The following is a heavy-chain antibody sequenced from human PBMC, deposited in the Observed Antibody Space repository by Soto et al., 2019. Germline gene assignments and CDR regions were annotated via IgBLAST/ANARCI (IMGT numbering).Heavy chain of an antibody. D-gene: IGHD1-26*01. CDR3: ARGIGEY. J-gene: IGHJ4*02. CDR1: GFTFSSYG. CDR2: IWYDGSNK. Sequence: QVQLVESGGGVVQPGRSLRLSCAASGFTFSSYGMHWVRQAPGKGLEWVAVIWYDGSNKYYADSVKGGFTISRDNSKNTLYLQMNSLRAEDTAVYYCARGIGEYWGQGTLVTVSS. V-gene: IGHV3-33*01.